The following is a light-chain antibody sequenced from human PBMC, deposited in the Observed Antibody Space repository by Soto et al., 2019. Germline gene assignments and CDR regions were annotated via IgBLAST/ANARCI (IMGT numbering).Light chain of an antibody. J-gene: IGKJ4*01. CDR1: QSVSTN. V-gene: IGKV3-15*01. CDR2: GAS. CDR3: QHYNELLLT. Sequence: EIVMTQSPATLSVSPGERATLSCRASQSVSTNLAWYQQKPGQGPRLLIFGASTRAIGIPARFSGSGSGTDFTLTISSLQSEDFAVYYCQHYNELLLTFGGGTKVEIK.